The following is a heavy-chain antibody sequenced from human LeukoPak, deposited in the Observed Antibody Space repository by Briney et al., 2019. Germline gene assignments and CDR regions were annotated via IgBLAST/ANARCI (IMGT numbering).Heavy chain of an antibody. V-gene: IGHV3-73*01. CDR2: IRSKANSYAT. CDR1: GFTFSGSA. D-gene: IGHD2-15*01. CDR3: TTPLKSNHDYSIY. Sequence: PGRSLRLSCAASGFTFSGSAMHWVRQASGKGLEWVGRIRSKANSYATAYAASVKGRFTISRDDSKNTAYLQMNSLKTEDTAVYYCTTPLKSNHDYSIYWGQGTLVTVSS. J-gene: IGHJ4*02.